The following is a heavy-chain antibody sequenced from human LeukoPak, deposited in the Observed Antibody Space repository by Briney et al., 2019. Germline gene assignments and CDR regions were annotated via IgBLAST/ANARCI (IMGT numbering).Heavy chain of an antibody. CDR3: TTGLTIFGVVVDY. J-gene: IGHJ4*02. CDR2: IRSKANSYAT. Sequence: PGGSLRLSCAASGFTFSGSAMHWVRQASGKGLEWVGRIRSKANSYATAYAASVKGRFTTSRDDSKNTAYLQMNSLKTEDTAVYYCTTGLTIFGVVVDYWGQGTLVTVSS. CDR1: GFTFSGSA. D-gene: IGHD3-3*01. V-gene: IGHV3-73*01.